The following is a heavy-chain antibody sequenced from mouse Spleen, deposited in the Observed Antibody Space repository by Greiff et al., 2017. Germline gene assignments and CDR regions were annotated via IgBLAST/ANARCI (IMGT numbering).Heavy chain of an antibody. Sequence: EVMLQQSGAELVKPGASVKLSCTASGFNIKDTYMHWVKQRPEQGLEWIGRIDPANGNTKYDPKFQGKATITADTSSNTAYLQLSSLTSEDTAVYYCARSGIYYDYDGAMDYWGQGTSVTVSS. D-gene: IGHD2-4*01. J-gene: IGHJ4*01. V-gene: IGHV14-3*02. CDR3: ARSGIYYDYDGAMDY. CDR2: IDPANGNT. CDR1: GFNIKDTY.